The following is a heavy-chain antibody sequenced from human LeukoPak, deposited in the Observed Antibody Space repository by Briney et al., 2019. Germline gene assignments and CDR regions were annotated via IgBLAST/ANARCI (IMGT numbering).Heavy chain of an antibody. V-gene: IGHV3-23*01. CDR1: GFTFSNYA. D-gene: IGHD3-9*01. CDR2: ITGGGSGI. J-gene: IGHJ4*02. Sequence: GGSLRLSCAASGFTFSNYAMSWVRQAPGKGLEWVSAITGGGSGIYYADSMKSRFTITRDNSKNTLYLQINSLRAEDTAVYYCAKWGDYDVLTGYYVSDYWGQGTLVTVSS. CDR3: AKWGDYDVLTGYYVSDY.